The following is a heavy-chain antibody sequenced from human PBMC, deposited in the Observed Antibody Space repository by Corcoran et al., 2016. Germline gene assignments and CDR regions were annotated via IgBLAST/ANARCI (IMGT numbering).Heavy chain of an antibody. J-gene: IGHJ6*02. CDR2: IYYSGST. Sequence: QVQLKESGAGLVKPSETLSLTCTVSDGSISSYSWSWIRQPPGKGLEWIGYIYYSGSTDYNPSLKSRATISVDSSKNQFSLKLSSVTAADTAVYYCGRDALKRGMDVWGQGTTVTVSS. V-gene: IGHV4-59*01. CDR3: GRDALKRGMDV. CDR1: DGSISSYS. D-gene: IGHD6-25*01.